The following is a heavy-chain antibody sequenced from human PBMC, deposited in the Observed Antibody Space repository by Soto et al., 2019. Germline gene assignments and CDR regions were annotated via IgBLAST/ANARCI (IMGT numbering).Heavy chain of an antibody. J-gene: IGHJ4*02. D-gene: IGHD1-20*01. CDR2: ISAYNGKT. CDR1: GYTFTHYG. CDR3: ARWRGYNNTYYGSDY. V-gene: IGHV1-18*01. Sequence: QVQLVQSGAEVKKPGASVKVSCKASGYTFTHYGISWVRQAPGQGLEWMGWISAYNGKTNYAQKLQGRVTMTTDTSXPKGSMELRSLRSDDTAVYYCARWRGYNNTYYGSDYWGQGTLVTVSS.